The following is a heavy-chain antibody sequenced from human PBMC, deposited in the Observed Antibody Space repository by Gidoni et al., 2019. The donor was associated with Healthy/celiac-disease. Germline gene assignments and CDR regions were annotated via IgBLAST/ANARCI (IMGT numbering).Heavy chain of an antibody. CDR1: GFTFSSYA. J-gene: IGHJ4*02. Sequence: QVQLVESGGGVVQPGRSLRLSCAASGFTFSSYAMHWVRQAPGKGLEWVAVISYDGSNKYYEDSVKGRCTISRDNSKNTRYLKMNSLRAEETAVYYWARGMYYYDSSGYYYGNIDYWGQGTLVTVSS. CDR3: ARGMYYYDSSGYYYGNIDY. D-gene: IGHD3-22*01. V-gene: IGHV3-30*01. CDR2: ISYDGSNK.